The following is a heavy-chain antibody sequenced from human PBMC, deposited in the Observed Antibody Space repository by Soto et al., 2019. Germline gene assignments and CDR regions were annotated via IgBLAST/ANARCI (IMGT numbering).Heavy chain of an antibody. CDR1: GGSVSSGSYY. Sequence: SETLSLTCTVSGGSVSSGSYYWSWIRQPPGKGLEWIGYISYSGSTNYNPSLKSRVTISVDTSKNQFSLKLSSVTAADTAVYYCATRTVFRPLDCWGQGTLVTVSS. V-gene: IGHV4-61*01. J-gene: IGHJ4*02. CDR3: ATRTVFRPLDC. CDR2: ISYSGST.